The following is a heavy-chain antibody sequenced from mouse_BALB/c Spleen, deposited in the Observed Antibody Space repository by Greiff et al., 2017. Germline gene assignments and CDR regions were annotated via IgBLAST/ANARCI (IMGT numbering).Heavy chain of an antibody. CDR1: GYTFTSYW. Sequence: HVQLQQPGAELVKPGASVKLSCKASGYTFTSYWMHWVKQGPGQGLEWIGEINPSNGRTNYNEKFKSKATLTVDKSSSTAYMQLSSLTSEDSAVYYCAREGDYWGQGTLVTVSA. CDR2: INPSNGRT. V-gene: IGHV1S81*02. J-gene: IGHJ3*01. CDR3: AREGDY.